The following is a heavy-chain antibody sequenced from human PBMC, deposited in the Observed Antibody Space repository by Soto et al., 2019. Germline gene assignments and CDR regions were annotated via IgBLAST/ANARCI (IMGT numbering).Heavy chain of an antibody. J-gene: IGHJ6*02. CDR2: IYYSGST. CDR1: GFYISSSSYY. D-gene: IGHD3-3*01. V-gene: IGHV4-39*01. Sequence: SETLSLTCTVSGFYISSSSYYWGWIRQPPGKGLEWIGSIYYSGSTYYNPSLKSRVTISVDTSKNQFSLKLSSVTAADTAVYYCARTTFGVVIITGMDVWGQGTTVTVSS. CDR3: ARTTFGVVIITGMDV.